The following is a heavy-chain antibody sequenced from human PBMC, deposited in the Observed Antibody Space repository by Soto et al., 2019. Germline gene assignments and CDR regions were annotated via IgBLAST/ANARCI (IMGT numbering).Heavy chain of an antibody. J-gene: IGHJ5*01. CDR2: IYYSGST. V-gene: IGHV4-59*01. D-gene: IGHD6-19*01. CDR1: GGPISSYY. Sequence: QVQLQESGPGLVKPSETLSLNCTVSGGPISSYYWSWIRQSPGKGLEWIGYIYYSGSTNYNPSLKRRVTISIDTSKNQFSLELSSVTAADTAVYYCARGSCGWPPRLVSWGQRTLVAVSS. CDR3: ARGSCGWPPRLVS.